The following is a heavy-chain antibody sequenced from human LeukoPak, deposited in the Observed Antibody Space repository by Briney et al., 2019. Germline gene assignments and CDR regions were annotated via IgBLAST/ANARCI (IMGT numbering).Heavy chain of an antibody. CDR2: IIPIFGTA. CDR3: ARTLLGYCSGGSCHYYYMDV. Sequence: SVKVSCKASGGTFSSYAISWVRQAPGQGLEWMGGIIPIFGTANYAQKFQGRVTITADESTSTAYMELSSLRSEDTAVYYCARTLLGYCSGGSCHYYYMDVWGKGTTVTISS. CDR1: GGTFSSYA. J-gene: IGHJ6*03. D-gene: IGHD2-15*01. V-gene: IGHV1-69*13.